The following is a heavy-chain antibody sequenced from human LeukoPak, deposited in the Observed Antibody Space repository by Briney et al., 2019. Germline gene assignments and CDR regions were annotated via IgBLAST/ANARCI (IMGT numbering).Heavy chain of an antibody. CDR3: AKDSNSVIMWFEN. D-gene: IGHD3-10*01. CDR1: GFTFSNYA. V-gene: IGHV3-23*01. Sequence: GGSLRLSCAASGFTFSNYAMSWVRQAPGKGLEWVSGVSVSGAHYADSVKGRFTVSRDSSKETFYLQLNSLRPEDTAVYYCAKDSNSVIMWFENWGQGTLVTVSS. CDR2: VSVSGA. J-gene: IGHJ4*02.